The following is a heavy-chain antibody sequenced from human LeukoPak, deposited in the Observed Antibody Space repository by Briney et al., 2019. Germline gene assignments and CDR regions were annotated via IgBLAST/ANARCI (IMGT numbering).Heavy chain of an antibody. V-gene: IGHV4-59*01. Sequence: SETLSLTCTVSGCTISSYYWSWIRQPPGKGLEWIGWVYSCGSTNYNPSLKSRVTISVDTSKNQFSLKLSSVTAADTAVYYCARGRYWSSTSCYGFDPWGQGTLVTVSS. CDR3: ARGRYWSSTSCYGFDP. CDR1: GCTISSYY. J-gene: IGHJ5*02. CDR2: VYSCGST. D-gene: IGHD2-2*01.